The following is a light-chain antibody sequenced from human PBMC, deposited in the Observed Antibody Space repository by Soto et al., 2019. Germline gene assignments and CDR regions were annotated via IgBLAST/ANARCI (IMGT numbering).Light chain of an antibody. CDR3: QQYNIYSYT. CDR2: KAS. CDR1: QSIGTW. Sequence: DIQMTQSPSTMSASVGDRVTITCRASQSIGTWLAWYQQKPGKAPKLVIYKASSLETGVPSRFSGSGSGTEFTLTISSLQPDDFATYYCQQYNIYSYTFGQGTKLEIK. J-gene: IGKJ2*01. V-gene: IGKV1-5*03.